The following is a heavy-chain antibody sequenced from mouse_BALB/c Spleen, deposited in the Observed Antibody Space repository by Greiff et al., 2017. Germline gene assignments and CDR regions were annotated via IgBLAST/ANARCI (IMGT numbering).Heavy chain of an antibody. CDR1: GFNIKDYY. CDR2: IDPENGNT. Sequence: EVKLQQSGAELVRPGALVKLSCKASGFNIKDYYMHWVKQRPEQGLEWIGWIDPENGNTIYDPKFQGKASITADTSSNTAYLQLSSLTSEDTAVYYCATWFAYWGQGTLVTVSA. V-gene: IGHV14-1*02. J-gene: IGHJ3*01. CDR3: ATWFAY.